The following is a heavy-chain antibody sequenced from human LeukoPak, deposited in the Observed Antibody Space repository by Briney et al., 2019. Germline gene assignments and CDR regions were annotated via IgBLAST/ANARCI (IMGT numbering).Heavy chain of an antibody. CDR3: ARDLWERYYFDY. J-gene: IGHJ4*02. D-gene: IGHD1-26*01. Sequence: GGSLRLSCAASGFTFSRYWMSWVRQAPGKGLEWVANIKQDGSEKDYVDYVKGRFTISRDNAKNSLYLQMNSLTAEDTAVYYCARDLWERYYFDYWGQGTLVTVSS. CDR2: IKQDGSEK. V-gene: IGHV3-7*01. CDR1: GFTFSRYW.